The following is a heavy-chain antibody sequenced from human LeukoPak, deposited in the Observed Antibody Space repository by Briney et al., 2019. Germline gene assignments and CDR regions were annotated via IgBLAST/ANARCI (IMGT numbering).Heavy chain of an antibody. V-gene: IGHV3-74*01. D-gene: IGHD6-13*01. J-gene: IGHJ4*02. Sequence: PGGSLRLSFAASGFTFSSYWMHWVRQAPGKGLVWVSRINSDGSSTSYADSVKGRFTISRDNAKNTLYLQMNSLRAEDTAVYYCARDQRGIAGDYWGQGTLVTVSS. CDR3: ARDQRGIAGDY. CDR2: INSDGSST. CDR1: GFTFSSYW.